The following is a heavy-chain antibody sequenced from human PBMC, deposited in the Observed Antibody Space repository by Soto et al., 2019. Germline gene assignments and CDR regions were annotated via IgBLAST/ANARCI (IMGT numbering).Heavy chain of an antibody. CDR2: IYISENT. Sequence: QVQLQESGPGLVKPSETLSLTCTVSGGSISSDYWSWIRQPAGKGLEWIGRIYISENTHYNPSLRSRVSMSLDTSKNQLSLNLSSVIAADTAVYYCARGVGRSSWTSFDSWGQGTLVTVSA. D-gene: IGHD6-13*01. J-gene: IGHJ4*02. CDR3: ARGVGRSSWTSFDS. CDR1: GGSISSDY. V-gene: IGHV4-4*07.